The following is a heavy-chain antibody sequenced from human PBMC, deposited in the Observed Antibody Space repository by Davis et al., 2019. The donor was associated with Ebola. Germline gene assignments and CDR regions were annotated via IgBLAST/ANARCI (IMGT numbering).Heavy chain of an antibody. CDR3: ARGFCSGYSCYLFDY. CDR1: GYTFTGYY. J-gene: IGHJ4*02. D-gene: IGHD2-15*01. V-gene: IGHV1-46*03. Sequence: ASVKVSCKASGYTFTGYYMHWVRQAPGQGLEWMGIINPSGGSTSYAQKFQGRVTMTRDTSTSTVYMELSSLRSEDTAVYYCARGFCSGYSCYLFDYWGQGALVTVSS. CDR2: INPSGGST.